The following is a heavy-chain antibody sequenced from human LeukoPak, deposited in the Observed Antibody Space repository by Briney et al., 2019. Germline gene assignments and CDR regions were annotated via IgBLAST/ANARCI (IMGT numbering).Heavy chain of an antibody. Sequence: ASVKVSCKASGYTLTSYYMHWVRQAPGQGLEWMGIINPSGGSTSYAQKFQGRVTMTRDTSTSTVYMELSSLRSEDTAVYYCARSAYCGGDCYLSYFDYWGQGTLVTVSS. V-gene: IGHV1-46*01. J-gene: IGHJ4*02. D-gene: IGHD2-21*02. CDR3: ARSAYCGGDCYLSYFDY. CDR1: GYTLTSYY. CDR2: INPSGGST.